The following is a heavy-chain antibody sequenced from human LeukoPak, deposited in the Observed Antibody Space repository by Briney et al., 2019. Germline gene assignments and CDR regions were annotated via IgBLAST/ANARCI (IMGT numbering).Heavy chain of an antibody. Sequence: SETLSLTCAVYGGSFSGYYWSWIRQPPGKGLEWIGEINHSGSTNYNPSLKSRVTISVDTSKNQFSLKLSSVTAADTAVYYCARGRGGLWYSTSWFDPWGRGTLVTVSS. J-gene: IGHJ5*02. CDR3: ARGRGGLWYSTSWFDP. CDR2: INHSGST. D-gene: IGHD2/OR15-2a*01. V-gene: IGHV4-34*01. CDR1: GGSFSGYY.